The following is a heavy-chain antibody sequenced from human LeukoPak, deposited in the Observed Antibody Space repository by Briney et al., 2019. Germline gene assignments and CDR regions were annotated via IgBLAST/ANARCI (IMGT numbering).Heavy chain of an antibody. J-gene: IGHJ6*03. Sequence: SETLSLTCTVSGGFNSSYYWSWIRQPPGKGLEWIGYIYTSGSTNYNPSLKSRVTISVATSKNQFSLKLSSVTAADTAVYYWARHENYYYYMDVWGKGTTVTVSS. CDR3: ARHENYYYYMDV. V-gene: IGHV4-4*09. CDR2: IYTSGST. CDR1: GGFNSSYY.